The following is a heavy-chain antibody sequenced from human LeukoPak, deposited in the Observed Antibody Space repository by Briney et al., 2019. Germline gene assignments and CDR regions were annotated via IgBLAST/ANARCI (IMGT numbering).Heavy chain of an antibody. CDR2: ISDSGGST. V-gene: IGHV3-23*01. J-gene: IGHJ6*02. Sequence: GGSLRLSCAASGFTFNNYAMSWVRQAPDKGLEWVSSISDSGGSTHYKDSVKGRFTISRDNSKNTLYLQMNSLRAEDTAVYYCAKTLAFGVVIIFYFHYGMDVWGPGTTVTVSS. CDR1: GFTFNNYA. D-gene: IGHD3-3*01. CDR3: AKTLAFGVVIIFYFHYGMDV.